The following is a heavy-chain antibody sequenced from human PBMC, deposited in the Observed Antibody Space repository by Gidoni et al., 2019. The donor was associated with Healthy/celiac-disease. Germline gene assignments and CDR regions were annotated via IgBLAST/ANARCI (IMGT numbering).Heavy chain of an antibody. Sequence: QVQLVESGGGVVQPGRSLRLSCAAYGFTFSSYGMHWVRQAPGKGLEWLAVIWYDGSHTYYADSVKGRFTISRDNSKNTLYLQLNSLIAEDTAVYSWARDITRDCYPNSGLSDYWCQGTLVTVSS. CDR3: ARDITRDCYPNSGLSDY. CDR1: GFTFSSYG. CDR2: IWYDGSHT. V-gene: IGHV3-33*01. J-gene: IGHJ4*02. D-gene: IGHD2-21*01.